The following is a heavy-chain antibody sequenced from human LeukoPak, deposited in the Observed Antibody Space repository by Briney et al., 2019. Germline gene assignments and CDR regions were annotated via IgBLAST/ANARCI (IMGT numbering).Heavy chain of an antibody. CDR2: ISGSGGST. V-gene: IGHV3-23*01. CDR3: AKGVVVVPAANKHSGYFDY. D-gene: IGHD2-2*01. CDR1: GFTFSSYA. J-gene: IGHJ4*02. Sequence: GSLRLSFAASGFTFSSYAMSWVRQAPGKGLEWVSAISGSGGSTYYADSAKGRFTISRDNSKNTLYLQMNSLRAEDTAVYYCAKGVVVVPAANKHSGYFDYWGQGTLVTVSS.